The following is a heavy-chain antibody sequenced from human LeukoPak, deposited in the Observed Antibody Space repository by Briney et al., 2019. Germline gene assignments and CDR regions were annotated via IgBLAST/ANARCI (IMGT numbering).Heavy chain of an antibody. Sequence: SVKVSCKASGGTFSSYAISWVRQAPGQGLEWMGGIIPIFGTANYAQKLQGRVTMTTDTSTSTAYMELRSLRSDDTAVYYCARVGSGSYHLYFDYWGQGTLVTVSS. J-gene: IGHJ4*02. CDR1: GGTFSSYA. CDR2: IIPIFGTA. CDR3: ARVGSGSYHLYFDY. D-gene: IGHD1-26*01. V-gene: IGHV1-69*05.